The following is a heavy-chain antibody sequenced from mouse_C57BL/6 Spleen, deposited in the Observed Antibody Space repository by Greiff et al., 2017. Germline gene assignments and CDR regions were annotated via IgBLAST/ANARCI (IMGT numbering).Heavy chain of an antibody. V-gene: IGHV1-82*01. CDR2: IYPGDGDT. CDR1: GYAFSSSW. CDR3: AREGDYDYDGFAD. Sequence: QVQLQQSGPELVKPGASVKISCKASGYAFSSSWMNWVKQRPGKGLEWIGRIYPGDGDTNYNGKFKGKATLTADKSSSTAYMQSSSLTYEDSAVYFCAREGDYDYDGFADWGQVTLVTVAA. D-gene: IGHD2-4*01. J-gene: IGHJ3*01.